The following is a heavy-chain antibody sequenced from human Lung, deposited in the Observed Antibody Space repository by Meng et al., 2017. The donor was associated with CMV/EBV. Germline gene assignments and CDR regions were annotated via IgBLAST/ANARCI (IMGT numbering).Heavy chain of an antibody. CDR1: GGSISSSSYY. CDR3: ARQGSVYYYDSSGQSPDY. V-gene: IGHV4-39*01. CDR2: IYYSGST. J-gene: IGHJ4*02. Sequence: SXTLSLXCTVSGGSISSSSYYWGWIRQPPGKGLEWIGSIYYSGSTYYNPSLKSRVTISVDTSKNQFSLKLSSVTAADTAVYYCARQGSVYYYDSSGQSPDYWGQGXLVTVSS. D-gene: IGHD3-22*01.